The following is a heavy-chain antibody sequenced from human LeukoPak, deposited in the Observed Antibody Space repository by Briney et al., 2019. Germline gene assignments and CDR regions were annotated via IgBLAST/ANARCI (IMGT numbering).Heavy chain of an antibody. CDR2: IYYSGST. CDR1: GGSISSSSYY. V-gene: IGHV4-39*01. CDR3: ARIVGIAAAGTPGWFDP. J-gene: IGHJ5*02. Sequence: PSETLSLTCTASGGSISSSSYYWGWIRQPPGKGLEWIGSIYYSGSTYYNPSLKSRVTISVDTSKNQFSLKLSSVTAADTAVYYCARIVGIAAAGTPGWFDPWGQGTLVTVSS. D-gene: IGHD6-13*01.